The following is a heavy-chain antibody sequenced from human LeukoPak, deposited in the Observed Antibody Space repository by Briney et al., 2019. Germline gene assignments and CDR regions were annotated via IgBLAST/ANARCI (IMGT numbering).Heavy chain of an antibody. D-gene: IGHD6-13*01. CDR2: INPSGGST. J-gene: IGHJ5*02. CDR1: GYTFTSYY. CDR3: ARDAGSAAAGPYNWFDP. V-gene: IGHV1-46*01. Sequence: GASVKVSCKASGYTFTSYYMHWVRQAPGQGLEWMGIINPSGGSTSYAQKFQGRVTMTRDMSTSTVYMELSSLRSEDTAVYYCARDAGSAAAGPYNWFDPWGQGTLVTVSS.